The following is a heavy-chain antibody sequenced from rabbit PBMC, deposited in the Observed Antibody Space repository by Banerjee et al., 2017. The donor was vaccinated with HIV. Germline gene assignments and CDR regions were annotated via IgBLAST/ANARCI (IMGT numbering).Heavy chain of an antibody. CDR1: GFSFSGSYC. J-gene: IGHJ2*01. D-gene: IGHD6-1*01. CDR2: IYGGGSGST. V-gene: IGHV1S40*01. Sequence: QSLEESGGDLVKPEGSLTLTCTASGFSFSGSYCMCWVRQAPGKGLEWIACIYGGGSGSTYYASWAKGRFTISKTSSTTVTLQVTSLTAADTATYFCARTGYVGYGYDAFDLWGQGTLVTVS. CDR3: ARTGYVGYGYDAFDL.